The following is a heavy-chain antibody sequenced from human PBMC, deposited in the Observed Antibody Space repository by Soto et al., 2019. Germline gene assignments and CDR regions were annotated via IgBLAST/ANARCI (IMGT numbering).Heavy chain of an antibody. CDR2: ISLSGYDK. D-gene: IGHD1-20*01. CDR3: VRWYNCFDF. V-gene: IGHV3-11*01. J-gene: IGHJ4*02. CDR1: GFIFGDYA. Sequence: PGGSLRLSCAASGFIFGDYAMGWIRQAPGKGREWISYISLSGYDKYYTDSVKGRFTPSRDNAKNSLHLQMDNLAAGDTAVDYCVRWYNCFDFWGQGTRVTVSS.